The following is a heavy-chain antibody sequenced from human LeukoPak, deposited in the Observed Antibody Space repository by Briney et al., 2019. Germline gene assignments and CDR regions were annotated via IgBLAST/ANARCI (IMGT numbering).Heavy chain of an antibody. CDR1: GGSIRSSYYY. D-gene: IGHD6-19*01. J-gene: IGHJ4*02. CDR2: IYDSGST. CDR3: ARTERLIAVAGFDY. V-gene: IGHV4-39*01. Sequence: SETLSLTCTVSGGSIRSSYYYWGWVRQPPGKGLEWIGSIYDSGSTYYNPSLKSRVTISVDTSKNQFSLKLNSVTAADTAVYYCARTERLIAVAGFDYWGQGTLVTVSS.